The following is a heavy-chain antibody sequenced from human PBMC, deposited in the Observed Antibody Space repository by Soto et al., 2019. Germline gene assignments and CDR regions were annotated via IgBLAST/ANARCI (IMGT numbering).Heavy chain of an antibody. J-gene: IGHJ5*02. CDR2: ISYDGSNK. CDR3: AKVERKWLVQGWFDT. D-gene: IGHD6-19*01. V-gene: IGHV3-30*18. Sequence: QPGGSLRLSCAASGFTFSSYGMHWVRQAPGKGLEWVAVISYDGSNKYYADSVKGRFTISRDNSKNTLYLQMNSLRAEDTAVYYCAKVERKWLVQGWFDTWGQGTLVTVSS. CDR1: GFTFSSYG.